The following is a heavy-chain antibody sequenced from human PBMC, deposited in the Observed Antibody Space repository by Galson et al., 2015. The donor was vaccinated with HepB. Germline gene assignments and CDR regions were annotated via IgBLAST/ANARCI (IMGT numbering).Heavy chain of an antibody. V-gene: IGHV3-72*01. J-gene: IGHJ4*02. D-gene: IGHD4-17*01. CDR3: VRSMTTVTPYFFDY. CDR2: SRNKANSHTT. CDR1: GFTFSDHY. Sequence: LRLSCAASGFTFSDHYMDWVRQAPGKGLEWVGRSRNKANSHTTEYAASVKGRFIVSRDDSQNSLYLQMNSLKTEDTAVYYCVRSMTTVTPYFFDYWGQGTLVTVSS.